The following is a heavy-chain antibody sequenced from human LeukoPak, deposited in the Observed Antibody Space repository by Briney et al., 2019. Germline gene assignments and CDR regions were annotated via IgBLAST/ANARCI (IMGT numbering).Heavy chain of an antibody. V-gene: IGHV4-34*01. CDR2: INHSGST. Sequence: SETLSLTCAVYGGSFSGYYWSWIRQPPGKGLEWIGEINHSGSTNYNPSLKSRVTISVDTSKNQYSLKLSSVTAADTAVYYCARGRYDFWSGFNWFDPWGQGTLVTVSS. D-gene: IGHD3-3*01. J-gene: IGHJ5*02. CDR3: ARGRYDFWSGFNWFDP. CDR1: GGSFSGYY.